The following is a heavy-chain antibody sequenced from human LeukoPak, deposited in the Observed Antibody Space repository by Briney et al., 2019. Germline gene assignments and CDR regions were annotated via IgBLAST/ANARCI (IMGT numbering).Heavy chain of an antibody. CDR1: GVSIGTYY. CDR3: ARHIGGGIEDMDV. Sequence: SETLSLTCTVSGVSIGTYYWSWIRQSPGKGLEWIGYIYVTGSTRYNPYLQSRVTIPVDTSRNQFFLKMSSVTAADTAVYYCARHIGGGIEDMDVWGKGTKVTVSS. V-gene: IGHV4-59*08. J-gene: IGHJ6*03. CDR2: IYVTGST. D-gene: IGHD3-16*02.